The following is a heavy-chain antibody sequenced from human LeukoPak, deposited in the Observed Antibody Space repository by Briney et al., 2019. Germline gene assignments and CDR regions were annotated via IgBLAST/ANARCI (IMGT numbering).Heavy chain of an antibody. CDR2: INPNSGGT. D-gene: IGHD3-16*01. CDR3: ARGTVLRPYLNDY. Sequence: ASVKVSCKASGYTFTGYYMHWVRQAPGQGLEWMGWINPNSGGTNYAQKFQGRVTMTRGTSISTAYMELSRLRSDDTAVYYCARGTVLRPYLNDYWGQGTLVTVSS. V-gene: IGHV1-2*02. CDR1: GYTFTGYY. J-gene: IGHJ4*02.